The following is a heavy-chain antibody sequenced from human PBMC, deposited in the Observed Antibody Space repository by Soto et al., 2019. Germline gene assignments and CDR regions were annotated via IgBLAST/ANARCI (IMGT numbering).Heavy chain of an antibody. Sequence: ASVKVSCKAPGGTFSSYAISWVRQAPGQGLEWMGGIIPIFGTANYAQKFQGRVTITADESTSTAYMELSSLRSEDTAVYYCARSYNYDILTGYHWGQGTLVTVSS. J-gene: IGHJ4*02. CDR3: ARSYNYDILTGYH. CDR2: IIPIFGTA. V-gene: IGHV1-69*13. D-gene: IGHD3-9*01. CDR1: GGTFSSYA.